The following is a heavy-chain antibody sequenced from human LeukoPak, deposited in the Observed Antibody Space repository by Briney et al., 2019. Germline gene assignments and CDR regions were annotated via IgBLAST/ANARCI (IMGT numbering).Heavy chain of an antibody. Sequence: SETLSLTCAVYGGSFSGYYWSWIRQPPGKGLEWIGEINHSGSTNYNPSLKSRVTISVDTSKNQFSLKLSSVTAADTAVYYCASSQLTDAFDIWGQGTMVTVSS. V-gene: IGHV4-34*01. D-gene: IGHD5-24*01. CDR3: ASSQLTDAFDI. CDR2: INHSGST. CDR1: GGSFSGYY. J-gene: IGHJ3*02.